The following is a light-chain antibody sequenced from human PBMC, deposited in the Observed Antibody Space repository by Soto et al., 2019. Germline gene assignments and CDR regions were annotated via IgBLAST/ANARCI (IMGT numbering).Light chain of an antibody. Sequence: DIQMTQSPSSLSASVGDRVTITCRASQTISPYLNWYQQNPGKAPKLLIYAASNLQSGVPSRFSGSGSGTDFTLTINSLQPEDFATYYCQHSFNIPYTFGQGTKLEIK. V-gene: IGKV1-39*01. CDR1: QTISPY. J-gene: IGKJ2*01. CDR2: AAS. CDR3: QHSFNIPYT.